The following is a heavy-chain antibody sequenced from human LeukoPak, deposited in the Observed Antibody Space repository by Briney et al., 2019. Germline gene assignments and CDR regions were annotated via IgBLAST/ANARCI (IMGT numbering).Heavy chain of an antibody. J-gene: IGHJ4*02. V-gene: IGHV4-34*01. CDR2: INHSGST. CDR3: ARSSSSWYNSFDY. D-gene: IGHD6-13*01. Sequence: SETLSLTCAVYGGSFSGYYWSWIRQPPGKGLEWIGEINHSGSTNYNPSLKSRVTISVDTSKNQFSLKLSSVTAADTAVYYCARSSSSWYNSFDYWGQGTLVTVSS. CDR1: GGSFSGYY.